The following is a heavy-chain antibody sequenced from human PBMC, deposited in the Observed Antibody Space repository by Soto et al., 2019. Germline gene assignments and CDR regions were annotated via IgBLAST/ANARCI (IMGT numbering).Heavy chain of an antibody. CDR3: ARAAEYYYYYGMDV. J-gene: IGHJ6*02. V-gene: IGHV4-34*01. CDR1: GGSFSGYY. CDR2: INHSGST. Sequence: QVQLQQWGAGLLKPSETLSLTCAVYGGSFSGYYWSWIRQPPGKGLEWLGEINHSGSTNYNPSLKSRVTISVDTSKNQFSLKLSSVTAADTAVYYCARAAEYYYYYGMDVWGQGTTVTVSS.